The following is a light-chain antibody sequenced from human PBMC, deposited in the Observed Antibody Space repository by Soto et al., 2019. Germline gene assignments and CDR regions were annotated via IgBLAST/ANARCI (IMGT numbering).Light chain of an antibody. CDR2: GAS. J-gene: IGKJ1*01. V-gene: IGKV1-5*01. Sequence: DIQLTQSPPTLSASVGDRVTITCRASQSIRYYLDWYQQMPGKAPKLLIYGASSLQSGVPSRFSGSGSGTEFTLTISSLQPDDFATYFCQHHNSYSQTFGQGTNVDIK. CDR3: QHHNSYSQT. CDR1: QSIRYY.